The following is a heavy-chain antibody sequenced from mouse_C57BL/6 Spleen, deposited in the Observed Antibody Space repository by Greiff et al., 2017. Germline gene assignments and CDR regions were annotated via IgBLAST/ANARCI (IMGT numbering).Heavy chain of an antibody. CDR3: ARAGFAY. V-gene: IGHV1-82*01. CDR2: IYPGDGDT. J-gene: IGHJ3*01. CDR1: GYAFSSSW. Sequence: QVTLKESGPELVKPGASVKISCKASGYAFSSSWMNWVKQRPGKGLEWIGRIYPGDGDTNYNGKFKGKATLTADKSSSTAYMQLSSLTSEDSAVYFCARAGFAYWGQGTLVTVSA.